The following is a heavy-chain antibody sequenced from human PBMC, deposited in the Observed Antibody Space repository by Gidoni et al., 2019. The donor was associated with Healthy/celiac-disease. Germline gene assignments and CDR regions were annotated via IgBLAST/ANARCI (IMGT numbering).Heavy chain of an antibody. CDR1: GLPFSSYA. V-gene: IGHV3-30-3*01. CDR3: ARVAYDQYYDCWSGPTDY. Sequence: QVQLVESGGGVVQPGRSLRLSCAASGLPFSSYAMHWVRQAPGKGLEWVAVISYDGSNKYYADSVKGRFTISRDNSKNTLYLQMNSLRAEDTAVYYCARVAYDQYYDCWSGPTDYWGQGTLVTVSS. CDR2: ISYDGSNK. J-gene: IGHJ4*02. D-gene: IGHD3-3*01.